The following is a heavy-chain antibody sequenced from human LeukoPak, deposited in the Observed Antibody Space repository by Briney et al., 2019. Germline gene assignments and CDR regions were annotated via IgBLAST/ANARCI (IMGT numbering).Heavy chain of an antibody. D-gene: IGHD1-20*01. CDR1: GFTFSSYA. V-gene: IGHV3-23*01. CDR3: AKVKWKLIGYFDY. CDR2: ISGSGGST. Sequence: GGSLRLSCAASGFTFSSYAMSWVRQAPGKGLEWVSAISGSGGSTYYADSVKGRFTISRDNSKNTLFLQMNSLRAEDTAVYFCAKVKWKLIGYFDYWGQGTLVTVSS. J-gene: IGHJ4*02.